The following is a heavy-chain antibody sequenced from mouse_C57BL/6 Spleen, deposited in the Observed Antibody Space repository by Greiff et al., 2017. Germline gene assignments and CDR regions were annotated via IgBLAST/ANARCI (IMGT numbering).Heavy chain of an antibody. D-gene: IGHD2-4*01. V-gene: IGHV1-50*01. CDR1: GYTFTSYW. CDR3: ARSEGYYDYDWYFDV. Sequence: QVQLQQPGAELVKPGASVKLSCKASGYTFTSYWMQWVKQRPGQGLEWIGEIDPSDSYTNYNQKFKGKATLTVDTPSSTAYMQLSSLTSEDSAVYYCARSEGYYDYDWYFDVWGTGTTVTVSS. J-gene: IGHJ1*03. CDR2: IDPSDSYT.